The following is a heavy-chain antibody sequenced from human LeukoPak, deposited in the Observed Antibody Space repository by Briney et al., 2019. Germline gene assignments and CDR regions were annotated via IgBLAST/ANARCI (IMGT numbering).Heavy chain of an antibody. CDR1: GYSSSSDKY. Sequence: KSSETLSLTCEVSGYSSSSDKYWGWIRQPPGKGLEWIGTIYQTGSTFYNPSLKSRVSISVDTSKNQFSLRFTSVTAADTAVYYCARSHSGWQGHNNWFDPWGQGTLVTVSS. V-gene: IGHV4-38-2*01. CDR2: IYQTGST. D-gene: IGHD6-19*01. J-gene: IGHJ5*02. CDR3: ARSHSGWQGHNNWFDP.